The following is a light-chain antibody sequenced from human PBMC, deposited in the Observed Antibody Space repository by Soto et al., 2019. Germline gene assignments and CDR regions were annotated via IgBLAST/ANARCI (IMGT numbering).Light chain of an antibody. CDR3: SSYTTSNTRQIV. CDR1: SSDVGGYNY. CDR2: DVT. J-gene: IGLJ1*01. V-gene: IGLV2-14*03. Sequence: QAVVTQPASVSGSPGQSITISCTGTSSDVGGYNYVSWYQHHPGKAPKLIIYDVTSRPSGVSIRFSGSKSDNTASLTISGLQPEDEADYHCSSYTTSNTRQIVFGTGTKVTVL.